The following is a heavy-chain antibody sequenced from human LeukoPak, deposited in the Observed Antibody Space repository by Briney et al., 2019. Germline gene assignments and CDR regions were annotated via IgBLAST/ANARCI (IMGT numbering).Heavy chain of an antibody. CDR2: IYTSGGT. Sequence: SETLSLTCSVSGGSFTTYYWSWIRQPPGKGLEWIGYIYTSGGTNHNPSLKSRVTISVDTSKNQFSLKLTSVTAADTAVYYCARHLHNQPSPSFDPWGQGTLVTVSS. CDR1: GGSFTTYY. V-gene: IGHV4-4*09. D-gene: IGHD1-1*01. J-gene: IGHJ5*02. CDR3: ARHLHNQPSPSFDP.